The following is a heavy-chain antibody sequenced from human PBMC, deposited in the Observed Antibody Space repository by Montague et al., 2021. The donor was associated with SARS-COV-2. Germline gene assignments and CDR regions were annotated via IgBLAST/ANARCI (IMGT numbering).Heavy chain of an antibody. J-gene: IGHJ4*02. CDR1: GGSISSSSYY. CDR2: NYYSGNT. Sequence: SETLSLTCTVSGGSISSSSYYWVWIRQPPGMGLEWIGCNYYSGNTYYNPSLQSRFTISVATSRNQLSLKSISVTAAATAVYYCASSSRGSWLRSYFDYWGQGTLVTVSS. D-gene: IGHD5-12*01. CDR3: ASSSRGSWLRSYFDY. V-gene: IGHV4-39*01.